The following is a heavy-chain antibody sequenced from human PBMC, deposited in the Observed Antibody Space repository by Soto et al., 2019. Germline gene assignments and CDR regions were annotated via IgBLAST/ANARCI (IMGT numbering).Heavy chain of an antibody. J-gene: IGHJ6*02. D-gene: IGHD5-12*01. CDR3: ARGSLEMATPKPYYYYYAMDV. V-gene: IGHV4-59*01. Sequence: SETLSLTCTVSGGSISRYYWSWIRQPPGKGLEWIGYIYYSGSTNYNPSLKSRVTISVDLSKNQFSLKLSSVTAADTAVYYCARGSLEMATPKPYYYYYAMDVWGQGTTVTVSS. CDR2: IYYSGST. CDR1: GGSISRYY.